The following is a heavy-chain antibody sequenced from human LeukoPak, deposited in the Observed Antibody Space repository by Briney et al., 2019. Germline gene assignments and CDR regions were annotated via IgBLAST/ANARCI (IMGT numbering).Heavy chain of an antibody. D-gene: IGHD3-22*01. CDR3: ARQLLYYDSSGSYAGDFDY. J-gene: IGHJ4*02. CDR1: GSSIISYNYY. V-gene: IGHV4-39*01. CDR2: IYNSGST. Sequence: SETLSLTCTVSGSSIISYNYYWNWLRQPPGKGREWSGNIYNSGSTHSNPSLKSRVTVSVETSKKQSSLRLSSVTAADTAVYYRARQLLYYDSSGSYAGDFDYWGEGTLVTVSS.